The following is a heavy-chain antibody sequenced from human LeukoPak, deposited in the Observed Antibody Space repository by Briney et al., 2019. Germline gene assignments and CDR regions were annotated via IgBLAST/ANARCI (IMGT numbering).Heavy chain of an antibody. J-gene: IGHJ5*02. Sequence: SETLSLTCTVSGGSIRRSYWSWIRQPPGKGLEWNGYMYYSGSTKYNPSLKSRVTMSVDTSTNQFSLKLSSVTAADTAVYYCASGDPPTEYSSSSGRRGPTWFDPWGQGTLVTVSS. CDR3: ASGDPPTEYSSSSGRRGPTWFDP. D-gene: IGHD6-6*01. CDR1: GGSIRRSY. CDR2: MYYSGST. V-gene: IGHV4-59*12.